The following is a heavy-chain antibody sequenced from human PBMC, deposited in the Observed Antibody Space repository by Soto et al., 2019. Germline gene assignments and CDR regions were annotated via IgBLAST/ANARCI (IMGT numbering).Heavy chain of an antibody. J-gene: IGHJ4*02. CDR2: IFSSGST. D-gene: IGHD5-12*01. Sequence: SETLSPTRTLSGGSLHTFYWSWVRPPAGAGLEWVGRIFSSGSTSFNPSLESRVAMSVDTSKNHFSLNLSSVTAADMAVYYCAREGSYSAYNFAHGIQLWSFDFWGQGALVTVSS. CDR3: AREGSYSAYNFAHGIQLWSFDF. V-gene: IGHV4-4*07. CDR1: GGSLHTFY.